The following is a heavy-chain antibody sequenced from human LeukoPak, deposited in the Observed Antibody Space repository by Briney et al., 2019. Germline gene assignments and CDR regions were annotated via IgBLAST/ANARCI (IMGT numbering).Heavy chain of an antibody. CDR3: ARTYYDILTGYNPYFDY. V-gene: IGHV3-21*01. CDR1: GFTFNTYT. J-gene: IGHJ4*02. CDR2: ITASSTAI. D-gene: IGHD3-9*01. Sequence: PGGSLRLSCAASGFTFNTYTMNWVRQAPGKGLEWVSSITASSTAIYSADSVKGRFTISRDNAKNFLYLQMNSLRAEDTAVYYCARTYYDILTGYNPYFDYWGRGILVTVSS.